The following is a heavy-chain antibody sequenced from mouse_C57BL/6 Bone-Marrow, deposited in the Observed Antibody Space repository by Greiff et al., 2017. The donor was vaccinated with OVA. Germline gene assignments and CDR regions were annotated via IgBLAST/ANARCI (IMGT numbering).Heavy chain of an antibody. CDR3: ARGDYYGSSYGGD. V-gene: IGHV1-26*01. D-gene: IGHD1-1*01. Sequence: VQLQQSGPELVKPGASVKISCKASGYTFTDYYMNWVKQSHGKSLEWIGDINPNNGGTSYNQKFKGKATLTVDKSSSTAYMELRSLTSEDSAVYYCARGDYYGSSYGGDWGQGTTLTVAS. J-gene: IGHJ2*01. CDR2: INPNNGGT. CDR1: GYTFTDYY.